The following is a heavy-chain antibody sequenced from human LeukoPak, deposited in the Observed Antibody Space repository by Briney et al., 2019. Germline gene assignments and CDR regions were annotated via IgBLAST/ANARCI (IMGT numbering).Heavy chain of an antibody. CDR2: ISSSGSTI. D-gene: IGHD4-17*01. CDR1: GFTFSDYY. Sequence: GESLRLSCAASGFTFSDYYMSWIRQAPGKGLEWVSYISSSGSTIYYADSVKGRFTISRDNAKNSLYLQMNSLRAEDTAVYYCARGESGDYSNWFDPWGQGTLVTVSS. V-gene: IGHV3-11*04. CDR3: ARGESGDYSNWFDP. J-gene: IGHJ5*02.